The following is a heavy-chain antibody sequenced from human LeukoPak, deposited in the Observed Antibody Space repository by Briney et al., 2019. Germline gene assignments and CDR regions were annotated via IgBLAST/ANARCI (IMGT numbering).Heavy chain of an antibody. V-gene: IGHV4-59*12. J-gene: IGHJ4*02. CDR2: IYYSGST. Sequence: SETLSLTCSVSGGSISSYHWSWIRQPPGKGLEWIGYIYYSGSTNYNPSLKSRVTISVDTSKNQFSLKLSSVTAADTAVYYCARKRRGYSYGFGSDFDYWGQGTLVTVSS. CDR3: ARKRRGYSYGFGSDFDY. CDR1: GGSISSYH. D-gene: IGHD5-18*01.